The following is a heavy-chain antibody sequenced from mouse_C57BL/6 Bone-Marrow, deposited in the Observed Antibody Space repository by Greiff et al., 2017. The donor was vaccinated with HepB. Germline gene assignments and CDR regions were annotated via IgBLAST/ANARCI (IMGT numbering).Heavy chain of an antibody. CDR2: INPRSGNT. V-gene: IGHV1-81*01. Sequence: QVQLKESGAELARPGASVKLSCKASGYTFTSYGISWVKQRTGQGLEWIGEINPRSGNTYYNEKFKGKATLTADKSSSTAYMELRSLTSEDSAVYVCAGAPDGDCAWFAYWGQGTLVTVSA. CDR1: GYTFTSYG. D-gene: IGHD2-13*01. CDR3: AGAPDGDCAWFAY. J-gene: IGHJ3*01.